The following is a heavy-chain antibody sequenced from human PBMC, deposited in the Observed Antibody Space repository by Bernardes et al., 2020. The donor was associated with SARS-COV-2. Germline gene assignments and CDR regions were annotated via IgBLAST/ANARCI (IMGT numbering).Heavy chain of an antibody. CDR1: GFTFSIYY. CDR3: ARYRAPGDILTGYYDY. D-gene: IGHD3-9*01. CDR2: IKQDGSEK. Sequence: GGSLRLSCAASGFTFSIYYMTWVRQAPGKGLEWVANIKQDGSEKYYVDSVKGRFTISRDNAKNSLYLQMNSLRAEDTAVYYCARYRAPGDILTGYYDYWGQGTLVTVSS. V-gene: IGHV3-7*01. J-gene: IGHJ4*02.